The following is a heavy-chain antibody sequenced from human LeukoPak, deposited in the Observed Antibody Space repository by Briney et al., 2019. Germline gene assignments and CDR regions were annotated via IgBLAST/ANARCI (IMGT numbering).Heavy chain of an antibody. V-gene: IGHV4-61*02. J-gene: IGHJ6*03. CDR1: GGSISSSSYY. CDR2: IYTSGST. D-gene: IGHD6-13*01. CDR3: ARGLAAAASYYYYYYYMDV. Sequence: SETLSLTCTVSGGSISSSSYYWSWIRQPAGKGLEWIGRIYTSGSTNYNPSLKSRVTMSVDTSKNQFSLKLSSVTAADTAVYYCARGLAAAASYYYYYYYMDVWGKGTTVTVSS.